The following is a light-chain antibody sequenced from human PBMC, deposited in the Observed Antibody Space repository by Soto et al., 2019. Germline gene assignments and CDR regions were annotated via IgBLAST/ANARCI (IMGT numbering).Light chain of an antibody. Sequence: DIQMTQSPSSLSASVGDRVTITCQASQDISNYLNWYQQKPGKAPKLLIYDASNLETGVPSRFSGSGSGTEFTLTISSLQPGDFATYYCQQYNSYSWTFGQGTKVDIK. CDR2: DAS. V-gene: IGKV1-33*01. CDR3: QQYNSYSWT. CDR1: QDISNY. J-gene: IGKJ1*01.